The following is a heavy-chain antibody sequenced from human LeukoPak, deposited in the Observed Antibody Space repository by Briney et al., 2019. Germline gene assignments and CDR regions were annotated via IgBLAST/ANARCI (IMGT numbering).Heavy chain of an antibody. CDR2: FSAYNGNT. D-gene: IGHD3-10*01. J-gene: IGHJ6*03. CDR1: GYTFTSYG. V-gene: IGHV1-18*01. Sequence: ASVKVSCKASGYTFTSYGISWVRQAPGQGLEWMGWFSAYNGNTNYAQKVQGRVTMTTDTSTSTAYMELRSLRSDDTAVYYCARERLLWFGELSYAAENYMDVWGKGTTVTISS. CDR3: ARERLLWFGELSYAAENYMDV.